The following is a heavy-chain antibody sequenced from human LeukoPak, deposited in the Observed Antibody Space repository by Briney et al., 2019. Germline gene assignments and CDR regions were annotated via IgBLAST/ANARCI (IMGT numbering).Heavy chain of an antibody. D-gene: IGHD6-19*01. CDR3: ARDFVAVAGPFDY. V-gene: IGHV3-30-3*01. J-gene: IGHJ4*02. Sequence: GGSLRLSCAASGFTFSSYAMHWVRQAPGKGLERVAVISYDGSNKYYADSVKGRFTISRDNSKNTLYLQMNSLRAEDTAVYYCARDFVAVAGPFDYWGQGTLVTVSS. CDR2: ISYDGSNK. CDR1: GFTFSSYA.